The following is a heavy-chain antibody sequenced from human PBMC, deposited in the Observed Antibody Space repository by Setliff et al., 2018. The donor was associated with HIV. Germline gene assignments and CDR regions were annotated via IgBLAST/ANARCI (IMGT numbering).Heavy chain of an antibody. J-gene: IGHJ3*01. V-gene: IGHV3-30*02. CDR2: IRYDGSNK. CDR1: GFTFSSYG. D-gene: IGHD3-22*01. Sequence: PGGSLRLSCAASGFTFSSYGMHWVRQAPGKGLEWVAFIRYDGSNKYYADSVRDRFTISRDNSKNTLYLQMNSLRAEDTAMYYCAKDRFSDSSAPGDAFDVWGVGTLVTVSS. CDR3: AKDRFSDSSAPGDAFDV.